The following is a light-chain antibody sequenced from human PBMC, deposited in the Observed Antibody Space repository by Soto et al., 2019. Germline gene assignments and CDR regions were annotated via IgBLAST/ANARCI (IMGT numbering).Light chain of an antibody. CDR1: QDIHNY. CDR2: AAY. Sequence: AVMLTQSPSSFSASTGDRATITCRASQDIHNYLACYQQVPGKAPKLLLYAAYILQTGVPSGFSGSGSWTDFTLTIDGLQSEDFATYFCQHYYNYPWTCGQGTTVE. CDR3: QHYYNYPWT. J-gene: IGKJ1*01. V-gene: IGKV1-8*01.